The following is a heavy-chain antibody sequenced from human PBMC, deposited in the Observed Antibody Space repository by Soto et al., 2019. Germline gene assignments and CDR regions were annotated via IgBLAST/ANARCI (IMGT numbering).Heavy chain of an antibody. CDR3: ARGVVMAARPAAFYL. J-gene: IGHJ3*01. V-gene: IGHV1-18*04. CDR2: VSTSTGNT. CDR1: GYTFTSYD. Sequence: ALLKVSYKASGYTFTSYDVTWLRPAPGQGLEGIVWVSTSTGNTNYAHKGQGIVTMATDSSASPAYMEMRSLRSDDTAIYFCARGVVMAARPAAFYLWAQGTIVTVS. D-gene: IGHD6-6*01.